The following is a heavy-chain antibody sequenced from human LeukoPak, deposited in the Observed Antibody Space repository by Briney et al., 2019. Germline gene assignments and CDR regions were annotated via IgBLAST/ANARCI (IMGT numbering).Heavy chain of an antibody. CDR3: AKDTSSSWYDPYYGMDV. CDR1: GFTFNTYW. Sequence: GGSLRLSCAASGFTFNTYWMHWVRQAPGKGLVWVSRINRDGSSTSYADSVKGRFTISRDNPKNTLFLQVNSLRVEDTAVYYCAKDTSSSWYDPYYGMDVWGQGTTVTVSS. D-gene: IGHD6-13*01. J-gene: IGHJ6*02. V-gene: IGHV3-74*01. CDR2: INRDGSST.